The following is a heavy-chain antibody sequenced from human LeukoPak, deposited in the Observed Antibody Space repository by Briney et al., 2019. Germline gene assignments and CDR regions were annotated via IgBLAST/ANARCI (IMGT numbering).Heavy chain of an antibody. CDR3: TREDTTVTTPPDY. CDR2: TRSKAYGGTT. V-gene: IGHV3-49*03. J-gene: IGHJ4*02. CDR1: GFTFGDYA. Sequence: PGGSLRLSCTASGFTFGDYAMSSFRQAPGKGLEWVGFTRSKAYGGTTEYAASVKGRFTISRDDSKSIAYLQMNSLKTEDTAVYYCTREDTTVTTPPDYWGQGTLVTVSS. D-gene: IGHD4-17*01.